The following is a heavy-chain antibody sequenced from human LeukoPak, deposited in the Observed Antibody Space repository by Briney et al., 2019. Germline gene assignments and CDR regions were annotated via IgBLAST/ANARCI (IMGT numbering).Heavy chain of an antibody. V-gene: IGHV3-66*01. CDR2: IYSGGNT. J-gene: IGHJ4*02. CDR1: GFTVINSY. CDR3: ARAVVCSSTSCYGYFDY. D-gene: IGHD2-2*01. Sequence: PGGSLRLSCAGSGFTVINSYMTWVRQAPEKGLEWVSVIYSGGNTYYADSVRGRFTISRDNSKSTLYLQMNGLTAEDTAVYYCARAVVCSSTSCYGYFDYWGQGTLVTVSS.